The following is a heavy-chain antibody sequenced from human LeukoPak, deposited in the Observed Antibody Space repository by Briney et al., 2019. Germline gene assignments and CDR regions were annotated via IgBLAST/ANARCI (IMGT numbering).Heavy chain of an antibody. CDR2: IWYDGSEK. CDR3: ARGRVPGLRYFDWIGGMDV. CDR1: GFTFSSYG. J-gene: IGHJ6*02. D-gene: IGHD3-9*01. Sequence: PGRSLRLSCAASGFTFSSYGMNWVRQAPGKGLEWVAVIWYDGSEKYYADSVKGRFTISRDNYKNTLYLQMNSLRAEDTAVFYCARGRVPGLRYFDWIGGMDVWGQGTTVTVSS. V-gene: IGHV3-33*01.